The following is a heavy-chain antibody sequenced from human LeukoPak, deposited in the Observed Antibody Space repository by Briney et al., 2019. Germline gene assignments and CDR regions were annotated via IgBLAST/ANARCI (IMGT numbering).Heavy chain of an antibody. CDR1: GFTFSSYE. CDR2: ISSSGSTI. Sequence: GGSLRLSCAASGFTFSSYEMNWVRQAPGKGLEWVSYISSSGSTIYYADSVKGRFTISRDNAKSSLYLQMNSLRAEDTAVYYCARYGDYVGSYYYYYMDVWGKGTTVTVSS. D-gene: IGHD4-17*01. V-gene: IGHV3-48*03. CDR3: ARYGDYVGSYYYYYMDV. J-gene: IGHJ6*03.